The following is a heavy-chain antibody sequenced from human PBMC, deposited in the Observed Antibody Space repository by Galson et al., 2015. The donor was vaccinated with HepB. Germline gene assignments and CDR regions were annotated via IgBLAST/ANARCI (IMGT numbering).Heavy chain of an antibody. CDR1: GFTISNYA. Sequence: PVQSLRLSCAASGFTISNYAMHWVRQAPGKGLEWVAVISYDGNNEKYADSVKGRFTISRDNSRNALYLQMNSLRPEDTAVYYCARCPIDIIVLPGAIFFQHWGQGTLVTVSS. V-gene: IGHV3-30-3*01. J-gene: IGHJ1*01. CDR2: ISYDGNNE. D-gene: IGHD2-2*01. CDR3: ARCPIDIIVLPGAIFFQH.